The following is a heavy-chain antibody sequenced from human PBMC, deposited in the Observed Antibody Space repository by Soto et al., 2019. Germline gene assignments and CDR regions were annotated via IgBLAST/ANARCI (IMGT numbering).Heavy chain of an antibody. V-gene: IGHV1-3*01. CDR3: ARDGNWFDP. Sequence: GASVKVSCKASGYTFTSYAMHWVRQAPGQRLEWMGLTNPSNGNTSYAQKFQGRVTMTRDTSTSTVYMELRSLRSDDTAVYYCARDGNWFDPWGQGTPVTVSS. J-gene: IGHJ5*02. CDR1: GYTFTSYA. CDR2: TNPSNGNT.